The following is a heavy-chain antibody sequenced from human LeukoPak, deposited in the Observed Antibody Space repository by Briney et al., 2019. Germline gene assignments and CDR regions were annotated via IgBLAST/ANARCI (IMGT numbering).Heavy chain of an antibody. J-gene: IGHJ4*02. CDR2: IIPILGIA. D-gene: IGHD4-23*01. CDR3: ARERATVVTPGDVSFDY. Sequence: SVKVSCKASGGTFSSYAISWVRQAPGQGLEWMGRIIPILGIANYAQKFQGGVTITADKSTSTAYMELSSLRSEDTAVYYCARERATVVTPGDVSFDYWGQGTLVTVSS. V-gene: IGHV1-69*04. CDR1: GGTFSSYA.